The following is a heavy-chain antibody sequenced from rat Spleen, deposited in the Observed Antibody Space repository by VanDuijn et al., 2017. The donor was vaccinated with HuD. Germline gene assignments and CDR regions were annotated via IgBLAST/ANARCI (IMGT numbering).Heavy chain of an antibody. V-gene: IGHV5S14*01. Sequence: EVQLVESGGGLVQPGRSLKLSCAASGFTFSNYGMAWVRQTPTKGLEWVASISTGGGNTYYRDSVKGRFTISRDNAKNTQYLQMDSLRSEETATYYCARHSLLMYTTGLGGFMDAWGQGASVTVSS. CDR2: ISTGGGNT. CDR3: ARHSLLMYTTGLGGFMDA. J-gene: IGHJ4*01. CDR1: GFTFSNYG. D-gene: IGHD1-6*01.